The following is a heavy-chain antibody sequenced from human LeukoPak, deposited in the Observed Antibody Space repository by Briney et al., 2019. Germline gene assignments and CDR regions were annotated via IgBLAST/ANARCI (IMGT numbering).Heavy chain of an antibody. V-gene: IGHV3-30*02. Sequence: GGSLRLSCAASGFTFSCYGMHWVRQAPGKGLEWVAFIRNDGSNKYYADSVKGRFTISRDNSKNTLYLQMNSLRAEDTAVYYCAKDSGYEDYYYYHMDVWGKGATVTASS. CDR1: GFTFSCYG. CDR2: IRNDGSNK. J-gene: IGHJ6*03. D-gene: IGHD5-18*01. CDR3: AKDSGYEDYYYYHMDV.